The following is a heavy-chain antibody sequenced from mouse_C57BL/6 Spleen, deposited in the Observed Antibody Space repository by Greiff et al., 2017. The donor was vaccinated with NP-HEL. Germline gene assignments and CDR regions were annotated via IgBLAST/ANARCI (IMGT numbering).Heavy chain of an antibody. D-gene: IGHD1-1*01. CDR2: IDPENGDT. V-gene: IGHV14-4*01. J-gene: IGHJ3*01. CDR1: GFNIKDDY. Sequence: EVKLMESGAELVRPGASVKLSCTASGFNIKDDYMHWVKQRPEQGLEWIGRIDPENGDTEYASKFQGKATITADTSSNTAYLQLSSLTSEDTAVYYCTTITTVVATDLRTAYWGQGTLVTVSA. CDR3: TTITTVVATDLRTAY.